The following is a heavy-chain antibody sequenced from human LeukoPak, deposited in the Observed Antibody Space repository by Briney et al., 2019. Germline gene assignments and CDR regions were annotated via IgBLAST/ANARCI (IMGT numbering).Heavy chain of an antibody. CDR1: GYSISSGYY. D-gene: IGHD3-10*01. Sequence: SETLSLTCAVSGYSISSGYYWGWIRPPPGKGREWIGSMYHSGSTYYNPSLKSRVTISVDTTKNQFSLKVSSVTAADTAVYYCARHIRGSRNGDAFDIWGQGTMVTVSS. CDR2: MYHSGST. V-gene: IGHV4-38-2*01. J-gene: IGHJ3*02. CDR3: ARHIRGSRNGDAFDI.